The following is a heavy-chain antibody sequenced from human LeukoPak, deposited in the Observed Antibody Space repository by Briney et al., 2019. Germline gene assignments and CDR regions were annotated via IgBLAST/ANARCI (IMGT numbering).Heavy chain of an antibody. J-gene: IGHJ4*02. CDR1: GFTFSDYS. V-gene: IGHV3-48*01. CDR2: ISTTSSSTI. Sequence: GGSLRLSCAASGFTFSDYSMNWVRQAPGKGLEWVSYISTTSSSTIYYADSVRGRFTISRDNAKNSLYLQMNSLRAEDTAVYYCARDRGSSGYHFDYWGQGTLVTVSS. CDR3: ARDRGSSGYHFDY. D-gene: IGHD3-22*01.